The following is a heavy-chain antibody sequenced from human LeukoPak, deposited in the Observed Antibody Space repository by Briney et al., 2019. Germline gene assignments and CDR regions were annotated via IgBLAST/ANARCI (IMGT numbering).Heavy chain of an antibody. CDR1: GGSISSYY. Sequence: SETLSLTCTVSGGSISSYYWSWIRQPPGKGLEWIGYIYTSGSTNYNPSLKSRVTISADTSKNQFSLKLSSVTAADTAVYYCARLAGYCSSTSCYFDYWGQGTLVTVSS. J-gene: IGHJ4*02. D-gene: IGHD2-2*01. CDR2: IYTSGST. V-gene: IGHV4-4*09. CDR3: ARLAGYCSSTSCYFDY.